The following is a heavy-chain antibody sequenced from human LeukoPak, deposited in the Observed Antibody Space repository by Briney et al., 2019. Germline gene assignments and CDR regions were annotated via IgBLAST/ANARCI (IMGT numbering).Heavy chain of an antibody. V-gene: IGHV4-39*01. CDR3: ARHSGSSGYVLGRGFDP. CDR1: GGSISSSSYY. CDR2: IYYSWST. J-gene: IGHJ5*02. Sequence: SETLSLTCTVSGGSISSSSYYWGWIRQPPGQGLEWIGSIYYSWSTYYNPSLKSRVTISVDTSKNQFSLKLSSVTAADTAVYYCARHSGSSGYVLGRGFDPWGQGTLVTVSS. D-gene: IGHD3-22*01.